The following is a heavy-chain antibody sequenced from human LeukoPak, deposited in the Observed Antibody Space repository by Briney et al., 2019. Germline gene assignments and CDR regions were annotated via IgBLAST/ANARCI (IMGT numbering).Heavy chain of an antibody. Sequence: SETLSLTCAVSGGSISSGGYSWSWIRQPPGTGLEWIGYIYHSGSTYYNPSLKSRVTISVDTSKNQFSLKLSSVTAADTAVYYCARFPYDFWSGYSYYYYGMDVWGQGTTVTVSS. CDR2: IYHSGST. D-gene: IGHD3-3*01. CDR1: GGSISSGGYS. V-gene: IGHV4-30-2*05. J-gene: IGHJ6*02. CDR3: ARFPYDFWSGYSYYYYGMDV.